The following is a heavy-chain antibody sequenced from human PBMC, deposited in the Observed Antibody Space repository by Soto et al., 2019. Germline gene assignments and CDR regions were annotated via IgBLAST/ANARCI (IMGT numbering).Heavy chain of an antibody. J-gene: IGHJ4*02. CDR3: ARVLRKTLACSGYYGAYYFAY. V-gene: IGHV4-38-2*01. Sequence: PSDTLSLTCAVSGYSISSGFYWGWIRQPPGKGLEWIGSIYHIGSTYYNPSLKSRVTISVDTSKNQFSLKLSSVTAADTAVYYCARVLRKTLACSGYYGAYYFAYWGQGTPVTFSS. D-gene: IGHD3-22*01. CDR1: GYSISSGFY. CDR2: IYHIGST.